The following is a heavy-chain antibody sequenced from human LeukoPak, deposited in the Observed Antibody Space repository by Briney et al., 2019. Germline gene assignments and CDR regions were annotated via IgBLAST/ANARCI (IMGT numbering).Heavy chain of an antibody. J-gene: IGHJ6*04. D-gene: IGHD3-10*02. V-gene: IGHV3-21*01. CDR1: GFTFSSYW. Sequence: GGSLRLSCAASGFTFSSYWMHWVRQGPGKGLVWVSSINSMSNYIYYADSVKGRFTISRDNAKNSLYLQMNSLRAEDTAVYYCAELGITMIGGVWGKGTTVTISS. CDR3: AELGITMIGGV. CDR2: INSMSNYI.